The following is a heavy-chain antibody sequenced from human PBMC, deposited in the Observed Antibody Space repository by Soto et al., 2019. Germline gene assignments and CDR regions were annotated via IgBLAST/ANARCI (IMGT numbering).Heavy chain of an antibody. V-gene: IGHV1-8*01. Sequence: QVVQSGAEVKKPGASVKVSCKASGYSFTSYDINWVRQATGQGLEWMGWMNPNSGDTGYAQKFLGRVTMTRNTSINTAYMELRGLRSDDTAVYYCARATVFGIPLSYWGQGTLVIVSS. D-gene: IGHD3-16*02. CDR1: GYSFTSYD. CDR2: MNPNSGDT. J-gene: IGHJ4*02. CDR3: ARATVFGIPLSY.